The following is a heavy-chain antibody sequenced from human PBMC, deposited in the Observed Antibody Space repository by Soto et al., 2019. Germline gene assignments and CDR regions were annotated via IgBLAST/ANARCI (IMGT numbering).Heavy chain of an antibody. V-gene: IGHV3-64D*06. D-gene: IGHD6-19*01. CDR3: VKVVFMQWLVPDLDY. CDR2: ISSNGGST. Sequence: GWSLRLSCAASGFTFSSYAMHWVLQAPGKGLEYVSAISSNGGSTYYADSVKGRFTISRDNSKNTLYLQMSSLRAEDTAVYYCVKVVFMQWLVPDLDYWGQGTLVTVSS. CDR1: GFTFSSYA. J-gene: IGHJ4*02.